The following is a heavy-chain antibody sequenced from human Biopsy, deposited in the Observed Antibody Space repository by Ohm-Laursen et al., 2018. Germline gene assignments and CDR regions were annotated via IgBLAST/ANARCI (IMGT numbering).Heavy chain of an antibody. CDR3: AGAGGHNF. Sequence: SLRLSCAASEFNVDRNHMNWVRQAPGKGLEWVSMIHGSGRTDYADSVKGRFTVSRDNSKDTVYLQMNALRVDDTAMYYCAGAGGHNFWGQGDLVTVSS. V-gene: IGHV3-66*01. CDR2: IHGSGRT. D-gene: IGHD5-24*01. CDR1: EFNVDRNH. J-gene: IGHJ4*02.